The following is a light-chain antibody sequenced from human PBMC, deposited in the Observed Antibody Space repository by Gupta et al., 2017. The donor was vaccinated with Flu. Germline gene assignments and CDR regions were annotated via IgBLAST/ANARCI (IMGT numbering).Light chain of an antibody. CDR3: AAWDDTLSALV. V-gene: IGLV1-47*01. Sequence: QSILPQPPSVSGTPGQRVTVSCSGSVSNIGSNYVYWYQHLPGTAPKLLIYRDSLRPLGVPDRFSGSKSDTSASLSISGLQVEDEADFYCAAWDDTLSALVFGGGTRLTVL. J-gene: IGLJ2*01. CDR2: RDS. CDR1: VSNIGSNY.